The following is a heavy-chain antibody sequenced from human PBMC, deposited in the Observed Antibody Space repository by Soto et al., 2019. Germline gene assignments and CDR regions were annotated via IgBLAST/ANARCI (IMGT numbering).Heavy chain of an antibody. Sequence: SVKVSCKASGGTFSSYAISWVRQAPGQGLEWMGGIIPIFGTANYAQKFQGRVTITADESTSTAYMELSSLRSEDTAVYYCASSIDYGDFGWFDPWGQGTLVTVSS. J-gene: IGHJ5*02. D-gene: IGHD4-17*01. CDR3: ASSIDYGDFGWFDP. CDR1: GGTFSSYA. CDR2: IIPIFGTA. V-gene: IGHV1-69*13.